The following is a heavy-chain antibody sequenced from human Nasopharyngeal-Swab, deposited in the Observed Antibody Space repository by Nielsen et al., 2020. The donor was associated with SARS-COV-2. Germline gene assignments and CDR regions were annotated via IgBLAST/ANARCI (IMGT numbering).Heavy chain of an antibody. CDR3: ARVVMVYAMYWFDP. J-gene: IGHJ5*02. Sequence: WIRQPPGKGLEWIGYIYYSGSTNYNPSLKSRVTISVDTSKNQFSLKLSSVTAADTAVYYCARVVMVYAMYWFDPWGQGTLVTVSS. CDR2: IYYSGST. D-gene: IGHD2-8*01. V-gene: IGHV4-59*01.